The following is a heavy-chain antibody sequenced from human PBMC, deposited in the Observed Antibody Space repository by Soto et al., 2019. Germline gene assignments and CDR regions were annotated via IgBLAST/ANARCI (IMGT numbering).Heavy chain of an antibody. V-gene: IGHV4-4*02. Sequence: SETLSLTCSVSVGSSSSSNWWRFVRQPPGKGLEWIGEIYHSGSTNYNPSLKSRVTISVDKSKNQFSLKLSSVTAADTAVYYCARGPPNGDYLDYWGQGTLVTVSS. CDR2: IYHSGST. CDR1: VGSSSSSNW. J-gene: IGHJ4*02. D-gene: IGHD4-17*01. CDR3: ARGPPNGDYLDY.